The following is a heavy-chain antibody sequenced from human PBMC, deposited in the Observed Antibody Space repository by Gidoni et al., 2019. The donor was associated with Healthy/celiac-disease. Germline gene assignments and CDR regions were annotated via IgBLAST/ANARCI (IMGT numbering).Heavy chain of an antibody. J-gene: IGHJ2*01. V-gene: IGHV3-23*01. CDR3: AKETNYGGNSRYFDL. Sequence: EVQLLESGGGLVQPGGSLRLSCAASGFTFSSYAMSWVRQAPGTGLEWVSAISGSGGSTYYADSVKGRFTISRDNSKNTLYLQMNSLRAEDTAVYDCAKETNYGGNSRYFDLWGRGTLVTVSS. CDR1: GFTFSSYA. CDR2: ISGSGGST. D-gene: IGHD4-17*01.